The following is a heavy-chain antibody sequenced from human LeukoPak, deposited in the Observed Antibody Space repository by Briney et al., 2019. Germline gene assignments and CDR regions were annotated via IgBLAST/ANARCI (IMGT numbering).Heavy chain of an antibody. CDR3: LKDWGAYRAFDY. J-gene: IGHJ4*02. Sequence: PGGSLRLSCAASGFTFSNFAMAWVRQAPGKGLEWVSAITSGGNTYFADSVKGRFTISRDNSKNTLHLQMNSLRAEDTAVYYCLKDWGAYRAFDYWGQETLVTVSS. CDR2: ITSGGNT. D-gene: IGHD3-16*01. V-gene: IGHV3-23*01. CDR1: GFTFSNFA.